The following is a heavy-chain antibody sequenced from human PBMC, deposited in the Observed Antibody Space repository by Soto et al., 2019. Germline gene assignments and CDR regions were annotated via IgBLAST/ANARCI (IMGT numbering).Heavy chain of an antibody. CDR1: GFTFSSYS. D-gene: IGHD2-2*01. J-gene: IGHJ4*02. V-gene: IGHV3-48*02. CDR2: ISSSSSTI. CDR3: ARGLVVPAAPAIDY. Sequence: PGGSLRLSCAASGFTFSSYSMTWVRQAPGKGLEWVSYISSSSSTIYYADSVKGRFTISRDNAKNSLYLQMNSLRDEDTAVYYCARGLVVPAAPAIDYWGQGTLVTVSS.